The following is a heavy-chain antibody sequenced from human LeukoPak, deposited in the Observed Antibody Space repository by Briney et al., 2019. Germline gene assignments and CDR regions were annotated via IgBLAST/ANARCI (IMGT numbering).Heavy chain of an antibody. J-gene: IGHJ4*02. CDR1: GGXISSYY. CDR2: IYYSGST. D-gene: IGHD3-10*01. Sequence: SETLSLTCTVSGGXISSYYCSWIRQPPGKGLECIGYIYYSGSTNYNPSLKSRVTISVDTSKNQFSLKLSSVTAADTAVYYCASNYYGSGSLDYWGQGNLVTVSS. CDR3: ASNYYGSGSLDY. V-gene: IGHV4-59*08.